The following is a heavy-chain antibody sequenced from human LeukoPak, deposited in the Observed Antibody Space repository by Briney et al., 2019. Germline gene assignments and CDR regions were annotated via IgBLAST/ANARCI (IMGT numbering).Heavy chain of an antibody. V-gene: IGHV4-34*01. J-gene: IGHJ4*02. CDR1: GGSFSGYY. CDR2: INHSGST. CDR3: ARRRCSGGACYPYFFDY. D-gene: IGHD2-15*01. Sequence: SETLSLTCAVYGGSFSGYYWSWIRQPPGKGLEWIGEINHSGSTNYNPSLKSRVAISIDTSKNQFSLKLSSVTAADTAVYYCARRRCSGGACYPYFFDYWGQGTLVTVSS.